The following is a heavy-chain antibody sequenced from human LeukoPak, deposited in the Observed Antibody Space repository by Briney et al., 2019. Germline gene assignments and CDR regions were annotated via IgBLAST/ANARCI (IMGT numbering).Heavy chain of an antibody. J-gene: IGHJ4*02. Sequence: GGSLRLSCAASGFTFSSYAMHWVRQAPGKGLEWVAVISYDGSNKYYADSVKGRFTISRDNSKNTLYLQMNSLRAEDTAVYYCAKCYYYDSSGYYYSDYWGQGTLVTVSS. D-gene: IGHD3-22*01. CDR1: GFTFSSYA. CDR3: AKCYYYDSSGYYYSDY. CDR2: ISYDGSNK. V-gene: IGHV3-30*04.